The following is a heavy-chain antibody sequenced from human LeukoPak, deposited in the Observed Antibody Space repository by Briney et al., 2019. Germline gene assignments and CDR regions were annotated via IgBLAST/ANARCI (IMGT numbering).Heavy chain of an antibody. D-gene: IGHD2-15*01. CDR2: IIPIFGIA. CDR1: GGTFSSYA. Sequence: SVEVSCKASGGTFSSYAISWVRQAPGQGLEWMGRIIPIFGIANYAQKFQGRVTITADKSTSTAYMELSSLRSEDTAVYYCASDFCSGGSCPFDYWGQGTLVTVSS. J-gene: IGHJ4*02. CDR3: ASDFCSGGSCPFDY. V-gene: IGHV1-69*04.